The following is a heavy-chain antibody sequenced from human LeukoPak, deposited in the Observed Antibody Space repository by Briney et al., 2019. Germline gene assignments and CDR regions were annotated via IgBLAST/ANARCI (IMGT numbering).Heavy chain of an antibody. CDR2: IYYSGST. CDR3: ARVYSSSWYDY. CDR1: GASISSYY. Sequence: SETLSLTCTVSGASISSYYWSWIGQPPGKGLEWMGYIYYSGSTNYNPSLKSRVTISVDTSKNQFSLKLSSVTAADTAVYYCARVYSSSWYDYWGQGTLVTVSS. D-gene: IGHD6-13*01. J-gene: IGHJ4*02. V-gene: IGHV4-59*01.